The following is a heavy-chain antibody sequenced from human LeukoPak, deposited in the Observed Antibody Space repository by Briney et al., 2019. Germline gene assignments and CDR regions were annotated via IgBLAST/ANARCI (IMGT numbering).Heavy chain of an antibody. D-gene: IGHD6-13*01. CDR3: AREGVAATGLDY. CDR2: INPSGGSA. V-gene: IGHV1-46*01. J-gene: IGHJ4*02. CDR1: GYTFSIYN. Sequence: ASVKVSCKASGYTFSIYNMHWVRQAPGQGLEWMGIINPSGGSASDAQKFQGRLTMTRDTSTSTLYMGLSSLRSEDTAEYYCAREGVAATGLDYWGQGTLVTVSS.